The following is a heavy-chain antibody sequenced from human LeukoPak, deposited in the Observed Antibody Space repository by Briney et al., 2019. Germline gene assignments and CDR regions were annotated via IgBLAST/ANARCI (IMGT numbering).Heavy chain of an antibody. CDR3: ARSYYYDGFDYSLGF. Sequence: PSETLSLTCAVYGGSFSGYYWTWVRQPPGKGLEWIGEVNHRGTKRYNLSLKSRLTISIDTSKSQFSLKLSSATAADTAKYYCARSYYYDGFDYSLGFWGQGTLVTVSS. CDR2: VNHRGTK. V-gene: IGHV4-34*01. J-gene: IGHJ4*02. D-gene: IGHD3-10*01. CDR1: GGSFSGYY.